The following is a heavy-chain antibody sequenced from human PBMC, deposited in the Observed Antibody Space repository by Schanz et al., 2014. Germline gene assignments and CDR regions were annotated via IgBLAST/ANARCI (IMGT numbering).Heavy chain of an antibody. Sequence: EVQLVESGGGLIQPGGSLRLSCAVSGFTVNTNYMSWVRQAPGKGLEWISSMYINSGSTQYADSVKGRFIISRDSSKNTLFLQMNSLRAEDTAVYLWARDGGRDGYNVAFDVWGQGTLVTVSS. D-gene: IGHD5-12*01. CDR1: GFTVNTNY. CDR2: MYINSGST. CDR3: ARDGGRDGYNVAFDV. J-gene: IGHJ3*01. V-gene: IGHV3-53*01.